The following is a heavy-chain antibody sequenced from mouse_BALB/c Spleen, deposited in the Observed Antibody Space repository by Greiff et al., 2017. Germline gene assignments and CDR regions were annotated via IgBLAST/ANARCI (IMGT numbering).Heavy chain of an antibody. CDR3: AREGTMVTTLFDY. V-gene: IGHV1-14*01. CDR2: INPYNDGT. D-gene: IGHD2-2*01. CDR1: GYTFTSYV. J-gene: IGHJ2*01. Sequence: EVKLMESGPELVKPGASVKMSCKASGYTFTSYVMHWVKQKPGQGLEWIGYINPYNDGTKYNEKFKGKATLTSDKSSSTAYMELSSLTSEDSAVYYCAREGTMVTTLFDYWGQGTTLTVSS.